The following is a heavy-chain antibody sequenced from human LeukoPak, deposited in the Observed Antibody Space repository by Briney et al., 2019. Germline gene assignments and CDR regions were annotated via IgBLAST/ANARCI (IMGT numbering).Heavy chain of an antibody. CDR1: GYTFTSYD. CDR3: ARGDTIFGVVIDNWFDP. V-gene: IGHV1-8*01. D-gene: IGHD3-3*01. CDR2: MNPNSGNT. Sequence: APVKVSCKASGYTFTSYDINWVRQATGQGLEWMGWMNPNSGNTGYAQKFQGRVTITADKSTSTAYMELSSLRSEDTAVYYCARGDTIFGVVIDNWFDPWGQGTLVTVSS. J-gene: IGHJ5*02.